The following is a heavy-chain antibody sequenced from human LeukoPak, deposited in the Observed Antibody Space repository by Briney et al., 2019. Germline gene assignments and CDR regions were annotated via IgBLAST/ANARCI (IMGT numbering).Heavy chain of an antibody. J-gene: IGHJ1*01. CDR2: INWNGGSI. D-gene: IGHD4-17*01. CDR1: GFTFNDYG. V-gene: IGHV3-20*04. CDR3: ARANYADYRKYFPH. Sequence: PGGSLRLSCAASGFTFNDYGMSWVRQAPGKGLEWVSGINWNGGSIGYADSVKGRFIISRDNAKNSLYLQMDSLRAEDTALYYCARANYADYRKYFPHWGQGTLVTVSS.